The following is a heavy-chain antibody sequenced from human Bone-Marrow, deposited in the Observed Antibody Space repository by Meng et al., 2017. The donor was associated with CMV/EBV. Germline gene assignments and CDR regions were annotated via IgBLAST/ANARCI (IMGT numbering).Heavy chain of an antibody. Sequence: FNFRNAWMSGVRQAPGKGLEWVGRIKSKTDGGTTDYAAPVKGRFTISRDDSKNTLYLQMNSLKTEDTAVYYCTTERHDYYYYYGMDVWGQGTTVTVSS. CDR2: IKSKTDGGTT. CDR3: TTERHDYYYYYGMDV. CDR1: FNFRNAW. J-gene: IGHJ6*02. V-gene: IGHV3-15*01.